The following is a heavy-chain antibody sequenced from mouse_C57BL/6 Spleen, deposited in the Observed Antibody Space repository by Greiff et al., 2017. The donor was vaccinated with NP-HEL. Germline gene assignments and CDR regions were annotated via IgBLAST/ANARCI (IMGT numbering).Heavy chain of an antibody. Sequence: DVKLVESGPGLVKPSQSLSLTCSVTGYSITSGYYWNWIRQFPGNKLEWMGYISYDGSNNYNPSLKNRISITRDTSKNQFFLKLNSVTTEDTATYYCAREGVYWYFDVWGIGTTVTVSS. V-gene: IGHV3-6*01. CDR3: AREGVYWYFDV. CDR1: GYSITSGYY. CDR2: ISYDGSN. J-gene: IGHJ1*03.